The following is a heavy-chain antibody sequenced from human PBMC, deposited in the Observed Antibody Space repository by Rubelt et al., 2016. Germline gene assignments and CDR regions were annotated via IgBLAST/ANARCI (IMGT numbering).Heavy chain of an antibody. CDR2: IIGSGENT. Sequence: EVEVVESGGGFIQPGGSLRLSCVASGFTFSSYAMSWVRQAPGKGLEWVSGIIGSGENTYYADAVKGRFTISRDNSKNTGYLQMNNLRAEDTAIYYCAKYSSSTWYRGYIDYWGQGTLVTVSS. CDR3: AKYSSSTWYRGYIDY. J-gene: IGHJ4*02. D-gene: IGHD6-13*01. CDR1: GFTFSSYA. V-gene: IGHV3-23*04.